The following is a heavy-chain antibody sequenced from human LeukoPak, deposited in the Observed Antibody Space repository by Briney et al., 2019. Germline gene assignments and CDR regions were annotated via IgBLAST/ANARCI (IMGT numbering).Heavy chain of an antibody. CDR1: GYTFTGYY. CDR3: ARSQFCSGGSCYLDY. J-gene: IGHJ4*02. D-gene: IGHD2-15*01. V-gene: IGHV1-2*02. CDR2: INPNSGGT. Sequence: ASVKVSCKASGYTFTGYYRHWVRQAPGQGLEWMGWINPNSGGTNYAQKFQGRVTMTRDTSISTAYMELSRLRSDDTAVYYCARSQFCSGGSCYLDYWGQGTLVTVSS.